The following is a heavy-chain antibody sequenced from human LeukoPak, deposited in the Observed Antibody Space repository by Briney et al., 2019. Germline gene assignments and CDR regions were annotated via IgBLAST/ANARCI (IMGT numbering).Heavy chain of an antibody. V-gene: IGHV4-59*01. J-gene: IGHJ5*02. Sequence: GSLRLSCAASGFTFSSYTMSWVRQAPGKGLEWIGYIYYSGSTNYNPSLKSRVTISVDTSKNQFSLKLSSVTAADTAVYYCARGGTYYDFWSGYYRLNWFDPWGQGTLVTVSS. CDR3: ARGGTYYDFWSGYYRLNWFDP. CDR1: GFTFSSYT. CDR2: IYYSGST. D-gene: IGHD3-3*01.